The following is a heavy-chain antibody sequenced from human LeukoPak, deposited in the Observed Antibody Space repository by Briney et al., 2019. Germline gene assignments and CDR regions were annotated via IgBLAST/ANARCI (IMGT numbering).Heavy chain of an antibody. V-gene: IGHV3-9*01. CDR3: AKDMGSGGYYDSSGYYLPDY. J-gene: IGHJ4*02. CDR1: GFTFDDYA. Sequence: PGRSLRLSCAASGFTFDDYAMHWVRQAPGKGLEWVLGISWNSGSIGYADSVKGRFTISRDNAKNSLYLQMNSLRAEDTALYYCAKDMGSGGYYDSSGYYLPDYWGQGTLVTVSS. D-gene: IGHD3-22*01. CDR2: ISWNSGSI.